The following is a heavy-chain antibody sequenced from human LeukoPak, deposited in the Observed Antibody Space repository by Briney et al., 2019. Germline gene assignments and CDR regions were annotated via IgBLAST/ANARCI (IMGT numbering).Heavy chain of an antibody. D-gene: IGHD3-22*01. CDR1: GFTFSSYA. CDR3: AKGENYDSSGYYS. J-gene: IGHJ4*02. CDR2: ISGSGSSS. Sequence: GGSLRLSCAASGFTFSSYAMTWVRQAPGKGLEWVSAISGSGSSSYYADSVKGRFTISRDNSKNTLYLQMNSLRAEDTAVYYCAKGENYDSSGYYSWGQGTLVTVSS. V-gene: IGHV3-23*01.